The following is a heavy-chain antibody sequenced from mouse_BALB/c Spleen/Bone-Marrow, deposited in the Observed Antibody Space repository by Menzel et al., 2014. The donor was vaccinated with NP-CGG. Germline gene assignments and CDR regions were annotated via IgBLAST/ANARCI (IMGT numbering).Heavy chain of an antibody. J-gene: IGHJ2*01. CDR2: ISSGSNII. CDR1: GFTFSSFA. CDR3: GRGDY. Sequence: EVKLMESGGGLVQPGGSRKLSCAASGFTFSSFAMHWIRQAPEKGLEWVAFISSGSNIIHYADTVKGRSTISRDDPKNTLFPQMTSLRSEDTAMYYCGRGDYWGQGTTLTVSS. V-gene: IGHV5-17*02.